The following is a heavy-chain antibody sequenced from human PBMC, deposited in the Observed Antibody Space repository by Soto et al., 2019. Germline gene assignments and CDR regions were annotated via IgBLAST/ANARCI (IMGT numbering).Heavy chain of an antibody. D-gene: IGHD3-3*01. CDR1: GKSFNGYY. CDR3: ARGGYDFWSGSYYYYYMDV. V-gene: IGHV4-34*01. J-gene: IGHJ6*03. CDR2: INHSGST. Sequence: SDTLSLTCAVYGKSFNGYYWSWIRQPPGKGLEWIGEINHSGSTNYNPSLKSRVTISVDTSKNQFSLKLCSVTAADTAVFYCARGGYDFWSGSYYYYYMDVWGKGTTVT.